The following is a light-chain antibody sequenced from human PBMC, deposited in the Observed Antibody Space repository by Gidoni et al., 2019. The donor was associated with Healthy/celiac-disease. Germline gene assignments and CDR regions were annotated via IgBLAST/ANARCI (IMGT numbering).Light chain of an antibody. Sequence: IVLTQSPGTLSLSPGERATLSCRTSQSVSSSYLAWYQQKPGQAPRLLIYVASSRATGIPDRFSGSGSGTDFTLTISRLEPEDFAVYYCQQDGSSPRTFGQGTKVEIK. CDR3: QQDGSSPRT. V-gene: IGKV3-20*01. CDR2: VAS. CDR1: QSVSSSY. J-gene: IGKJ1*01.